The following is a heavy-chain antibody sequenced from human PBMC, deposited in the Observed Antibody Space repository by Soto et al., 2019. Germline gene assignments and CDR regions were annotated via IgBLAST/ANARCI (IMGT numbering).Heavy chain of an antibody. CDR1: GFIFRDYL. CDR3: ARVATRLQSMEVLEY. D-gene: IGHD2-21*02. CDR2: LSFDGTAE. V-gene: IGHV3-30*03. Sequence: QVPLVESGGGVVQPGTSLRLSCKASGFIFRDYLIHWVRQAPGKGLEWLAVLSFDGTAEYYADSTRGRFTISRDIPKSTTHLVINNVRREDTAMYYCARVATRLQSMEVLEYWGQGTLVTVPS. J-gene: IGHJ4*02.